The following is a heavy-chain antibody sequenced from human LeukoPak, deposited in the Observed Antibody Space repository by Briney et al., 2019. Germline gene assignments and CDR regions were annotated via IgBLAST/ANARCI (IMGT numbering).Heavy chain of an antibody. CDR1: GDSFASNSAG. J-gene: IGHJ4*02. Sequence: SQTLSLACAISGDSFASNSAGWDWLRQSPSRGREWLGRTYYMSRWYNEYAVSVQSRITVNPDSSKTHFSLHLHSVTPDDTAVYYRARSADASLDSWGQGPLVTVSS. V-gene: IGHV6-1*01. CDR3: ARSADASLDS. CDR2: TYYMSRWYN. D-gene: IGHD2-2*01.